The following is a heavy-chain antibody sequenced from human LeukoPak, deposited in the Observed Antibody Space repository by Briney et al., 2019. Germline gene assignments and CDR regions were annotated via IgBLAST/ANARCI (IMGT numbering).Heavy chain of an antibody. CDR2: IYRSGIT. CDR1: GYSNSSGYY. CDR3: ARLDQLRILDY. J-gene: IGHJ4*02. Sequence: SETLSLTCAVSGYSNSSGYYWGRIRQPPRKGLEWIANIYRSGITYYNVSLESRVSISVDTSKNQFSLKLSSVTAADTAVYYCARLDQLRILDYWGQGALVTVSS. V-gene: IGHV4-38-2*01. D-gene: IGHD2-2*01.